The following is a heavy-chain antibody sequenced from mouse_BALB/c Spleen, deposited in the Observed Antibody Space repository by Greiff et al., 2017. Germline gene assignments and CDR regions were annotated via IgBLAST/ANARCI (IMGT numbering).Heavy chain of an antibody. CDR2: IYPGSGNT. CDR1: GYTFTDYY. D-gene: IGHD2-10*01. V-gene: IGHV1-84*02. Sequence: LVESGPELVKPGASVKISCKASGYTFTDYYINWVKQKPGQGLEWIGWIYPGSGNTKYNEKFKGKATLTLDTSASTAYMQLSSLTSEDTAVYFCARSLPWFAYWGQGTLVTVSA. J-gene: IGHJ3*01. CDR3: ARSLPWFAY.